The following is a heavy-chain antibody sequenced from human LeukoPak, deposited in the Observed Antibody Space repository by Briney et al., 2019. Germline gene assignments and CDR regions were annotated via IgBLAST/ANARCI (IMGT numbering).Heavy chain of an antibody. CDR2: INQDGSEK. CDR3: ARAGGTSWADY. D-gene: IGHD6-13*01. J-gene: IGHJ4*02. V-gene: IGHV3-7*01. Sequence: GGSLRLSCAVSGFTFSGYWMSWVRQAPGKGLEWVANINQDGSEKYYVDSVKGRFTISRDNGKNSLYLQMNSLRVEDTAIYYCARAGGTSWADYWGQGTLVTVSS. CDR1: GFTFSGYW.